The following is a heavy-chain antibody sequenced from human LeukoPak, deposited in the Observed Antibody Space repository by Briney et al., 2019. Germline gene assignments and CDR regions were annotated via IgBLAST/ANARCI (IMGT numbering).Heavy chain of an antibody. CDR3: ARVLVVSGWFVRYMDV. Sequence: PGGSLRLSCAASGFTFSSYSMNWVRQAPGRGLEWVSSISSSSSYIYYADSVKGRFTISRDNAKNSLYLQMNSLRAEDTAVYYCARVLVVSGWFVRYMDVWGKGTTVTVSS. D-gene: IGHD6-19*01. V-gene: IGHV3-21*01. CDR2: ISSSSSYI. J-gene: IGHJ6*03. CDR1: GFTFSSYS.